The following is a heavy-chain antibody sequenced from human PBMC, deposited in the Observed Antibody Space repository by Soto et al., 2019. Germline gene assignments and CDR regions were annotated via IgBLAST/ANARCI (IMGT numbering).Heavy chain of an antibody. CDR2: ISSSSSYI. D-gene: IGHD2-2*01. J-gene: IGHJ5*02. V-gene: IGHV3-21*01. CDR1: GCTFSSYS. CDR3: ARELVQYQLLALSPFDP. Sequence: PGGSLRLSCAACGCTFSSYSMNWVRQAPGKGLEWVSSISSSSSYIYYADSVKGRFTISRDNAKNSLYLQMNSLRAEDTAVYYCARELVQYQLLALSPFDPWGQGTLVTVSS.